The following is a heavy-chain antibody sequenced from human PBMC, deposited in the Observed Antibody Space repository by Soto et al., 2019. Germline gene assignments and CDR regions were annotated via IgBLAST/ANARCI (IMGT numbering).Heavy chain of an antibody. D-gene: IGHD6-6*01. Sequence: GGSLRLSCAASGFTFSSYAMSWVRQAPGKGLEWVSAISGSGGSTYYADSVKGRFTISRDNSKNTLYLQMNSLRAEDTAVYYCAKDGVAARPDPPFFDYWGQGTLVTVSS. CDR3: AKDGVAARPDPPFFDY. CDR2: ISGSGGST. J-gene: IGHJ4*02. CDR1: GFTFSSYA. V-gene: IGHV3-23*01.